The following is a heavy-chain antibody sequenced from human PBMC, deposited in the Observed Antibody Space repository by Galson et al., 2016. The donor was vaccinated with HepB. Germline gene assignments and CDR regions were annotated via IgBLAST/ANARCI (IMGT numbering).Heavy chain of an antibody. V-gene: IGHV4-34*01. Sequence: ETLSLTCGVHGASFNIYYWSWIRQSPGKGLEWIGEISHTGATNYNPSLKSRVTISEDPSQNQFSLHLKSVTAADTAVYFCASGSFALTRGYWVGIWGQGTMVSVSS. J-gene: IGHJ3*02. D-gene: IGHD3-22*01. CDR3: ASGSFALTRGYWVGI. CDR1: GASFNIYY. CDR2: ISHTGAT.